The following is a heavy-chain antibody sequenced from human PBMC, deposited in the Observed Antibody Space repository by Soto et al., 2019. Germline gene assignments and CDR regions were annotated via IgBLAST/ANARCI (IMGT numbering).Heavy chain of an antibody. D-gene: IGHD3-16*01. CDR2: ISGSGGST. J-gene: IGHJ6*03. V-gene: IGHV3-23*01. CDR1: GFTFSSYA. Sequence: GGSLRLSCAASGFTFSSYAMSWVRQAPGKGLEWASTISGSGGSTYYADSVKGRFTISRDNSKNTLYLQMHSLRAEDTAIYYCARGESDYYYYYMDVWGKGTPVTVSS. CDR3: ARGESDYYYYYMDV.